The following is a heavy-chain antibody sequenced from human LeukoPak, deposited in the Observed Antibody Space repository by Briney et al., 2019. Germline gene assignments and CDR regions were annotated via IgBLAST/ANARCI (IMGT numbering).Heavy chain of an antibody. J-gene: IGHJ3*02. Sequence: GGTLRLSCAASGFTFSSYGMSWVRQGPGKGLEWVSAISDRGGSTYYADSVKGRFTISRDNSKNTLYLQMNSLRAEDTAVYYCAKALGITIFGVVDAFDIWGQGTMVTVSS. V-gene: IGHV3-23*01. CDR2: ISDRGGST. CDR3: AKALGITIFGVVDAFDI. D-gene: IGHD3-3*01. CDR1: GFTFSSYG.